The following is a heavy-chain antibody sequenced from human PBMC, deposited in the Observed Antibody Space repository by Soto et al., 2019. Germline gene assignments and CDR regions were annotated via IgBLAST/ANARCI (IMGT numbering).Heavy chain of an antibody. D-gene: IGHD3-10*01. CDR1: GYTFTSYA. Sequence: QVQLVQSGAEVKKPGASVKVSCKASGYTFTSYAMHWVRQAPGQRLEWMGWINAGNGNTKYSQKFQGRVTITRDTSASTVYMELSSLRSEDTAVYYCARDMGCGLSDYSGQGTLVTVSS. J-gene: IGHJ4*02. CDR3: ARDMGCGLSDY. V-gene: IGHV1-3*01. CDR2: INAGNGNT.